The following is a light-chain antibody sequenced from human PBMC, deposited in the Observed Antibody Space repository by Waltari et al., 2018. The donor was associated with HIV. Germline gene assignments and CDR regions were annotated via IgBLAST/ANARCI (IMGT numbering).Light chain of an antibody. Sequence: QSALTQPRSVSGSPGQSVTISCTGPSTGVRGYNYVSWYQHHPGNAPKLMIFDVNKRPSGVPDRFSCSKSGNTASLTISGLQAEDEADYYCCSFAGTYTYVFGTGTKVIVL. CDR3: CSFAGTYTYV. CDR2: DVN. J-gene: IGLJ1*01. CDR1: STGVRGYNY. V-gene: IGLV2-11*01.